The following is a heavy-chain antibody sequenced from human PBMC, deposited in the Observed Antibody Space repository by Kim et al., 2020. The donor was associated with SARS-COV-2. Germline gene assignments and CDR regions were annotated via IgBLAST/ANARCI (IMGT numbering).Heavy chain of an antibody. V-gene: IGHV3-74*01. D-gene: IGHD2-2*01. CDR3: ARCGSSSCYG. CDR2: SP. Sequence: SPSYAESVKGRFTISRDNAKNTLYLQMNSLRAEDTAVYYCARCGSSSCYGWGQGTLVTVST. J-gene: IGHJ4*02.